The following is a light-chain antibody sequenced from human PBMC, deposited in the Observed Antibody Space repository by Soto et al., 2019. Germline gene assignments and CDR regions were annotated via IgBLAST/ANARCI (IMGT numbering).Light chain of an antibody. CDR1: SSDVGGYNF. J-gene: IGLJ2*01. CDR2: DVD. Sequence: QSVLTQPASVSGSPGQSITISCTGTSSDVGGYNFVSWYQQHPGKAPRLMIFDVDNRPSGVSTRFSGSKSGNMASLTISGLQAEDEADYYCCSYSGSSTIVVFGGGTKLTVL. V-gene: IGLV2-14*03. CDR3: CSYSGSSTIVV.